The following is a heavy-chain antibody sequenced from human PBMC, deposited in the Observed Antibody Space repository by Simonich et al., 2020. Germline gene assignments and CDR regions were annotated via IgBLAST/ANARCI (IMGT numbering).Heavy chain of an antibody. Sequence: EVQLLESGGGLVQPGGSLRLSCAASGFTFSSYALSWVRQGPGKGVEWGSVSRGIGGSTYYADSVKGRFTISRDNSKNTLYLQMNSLRAEDTAVYYCAKRSGVSITGTFDYWGQGTLVTVSS. J-gene: IGHJ4*02. CDR2: SRGIGGST. CDR3: AKRSGVSITGTFDY. V-gene: IGHV3-23*01. D-gene: IGHD1-7*01. CDR1: GFTFSSYA.